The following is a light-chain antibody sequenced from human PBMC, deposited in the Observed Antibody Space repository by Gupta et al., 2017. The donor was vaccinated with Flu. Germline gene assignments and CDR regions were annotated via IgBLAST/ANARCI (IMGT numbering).Light chain of an antibody. CDR1: SSDIGTYNR. CDR3: SSYTSSYNYV. Sequence: QSALPQPPSVSGSPGQSVTISCTGTSSDIGTYNRVSWYQQPPGTAPKLIIYEVSNRPSGVPDRFSGSKSGNTASLTIAGLQGEDEADYYCSSYTSSYNYVFGTGTKVTVL. V-gene: IGLV2-18*02. CDR2: EVS. J-gene: IGLJ1*01.